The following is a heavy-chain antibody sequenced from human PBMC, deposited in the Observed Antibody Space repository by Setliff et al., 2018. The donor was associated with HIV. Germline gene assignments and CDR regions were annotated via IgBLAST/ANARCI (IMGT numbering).Heavy chain of an antibody. CDR1: GFSFSSYE. V-gene: IGHV3-48*03. CDR2: ISSTGNVM. Sequence: GGSLRLSCAGSGFSFSSYEMNWVRQAPGKGLEWVSHISSTGNVMDYADFVKGRFTISRDNARKSLYLEMHSLRAEDTAVYFCARELPGPPGALDIWGHGTTVTVSS. J-gene: IGHJ3*02. CDR3: ARELPGPPGALDI. D-gene: IGHD7-27*01.